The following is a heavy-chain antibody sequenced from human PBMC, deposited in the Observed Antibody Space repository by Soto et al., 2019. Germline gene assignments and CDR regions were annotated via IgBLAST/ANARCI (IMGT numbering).Heavy chain of an antibody. CDR2: IDWDDDK. CDR1: GFSLSASGMC. Sequence: GSGPTLVNPTQTLTLTCTFSGFSLSASGMCVSWIRQPPGKALEWLALIDWDDDKYYSTSLKTRLTIPKDTSKNQVVLTMTNMDPVDTATYCCARIRSSWYGHDAFDIWGQGTMVTVSS. V-gene: IGHV2-70*01. D-gene: IGHD6-13*01. J-gene: IGHJ3*02. CDR3: ARIRSSWYGHDAFDI.